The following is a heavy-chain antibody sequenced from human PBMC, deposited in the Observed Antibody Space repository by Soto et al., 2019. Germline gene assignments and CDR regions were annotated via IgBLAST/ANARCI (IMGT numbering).Heavy chain of an antibody. CDR2: ITGSAGTT. Sequence: GGSLRLSCAASGFTFSSYSMTWVRQAPGKGLEWVAHITGSAGTTYYADSVKGRFTISRDTSRNTVYLQMNSLRAEDTALYYCAKCMQAYWNYDAHHIWGQGKMVTVSS. CDR3: AKCMQAYWNYDAHHI. J-gene: IGHJ3*02. D-gene: IGHD2-8*01. V-gene: IGHV3-23*01. CDR1: GFTFSSYS.